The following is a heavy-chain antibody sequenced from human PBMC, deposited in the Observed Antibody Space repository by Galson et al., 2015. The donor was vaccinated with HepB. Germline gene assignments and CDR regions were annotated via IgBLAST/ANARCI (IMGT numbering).Heavy chain of an antibody. J-gene: IGHJ3*02. D-gene: IGHD1-26*01. V-gene: IGHV3-30*18. CDR1: GFTFSSYG. CDR3: AKVTYSGSYGRGDDAFDI. CDR2: ISYDGSNK. Sequence: SLRLSCAASGFTFSSYGMHWVRQAPGKGLEWVAVISYDGSNKYYADSVKGRFTISRDNSKNTLYLQMNSLRAEDTAVYYCAKVTYSGSYGRGDDAFDIWGQGTMVTVSS.